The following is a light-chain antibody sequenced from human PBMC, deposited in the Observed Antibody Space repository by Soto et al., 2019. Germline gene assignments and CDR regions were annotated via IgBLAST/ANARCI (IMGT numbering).Light chain of an antibody. J-gene: IGKJ1*01. CDR2: GAS. V-gene: IGKV3-20*01. CDR3: QQYGSSPWT. Sequence: EIVLTQSPGTLSLSPGERATLSCRASQSVSSSYLAWYQQKPCQAPRLLIYGASSRGTGIPDRFSGSGSGTDFTLTISRLEPDDFAVSYCQQYGSSPWTFGQGTKVEIK. CDR1: QSVSSSY.